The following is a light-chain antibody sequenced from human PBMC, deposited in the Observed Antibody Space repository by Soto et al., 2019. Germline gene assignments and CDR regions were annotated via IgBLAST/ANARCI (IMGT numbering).Light chain of an antibody. CDR2: DVS. CDR3: QKYNSAPLT. CDR1: QSVSSNY. Sequence: ETVLTQSPGTLSLSPGERATLSCRSSQSVSSNYLAWYQQKPGQAPRLLIYDVSSRATGIPDRFSGSGSGTDFTLTISRLEPEDFATYYCQKYNSAPLTFGGGTKVEIK. V-gene: IGKV3-20*01. J-gene: IGKJ4*01.